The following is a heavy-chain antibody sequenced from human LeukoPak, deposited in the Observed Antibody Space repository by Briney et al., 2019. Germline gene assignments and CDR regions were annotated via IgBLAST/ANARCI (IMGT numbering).Heavy chain of an antibody. CDR3: GRETDFGVVTN. CDR2: TYYRSQQWHS. D-gene: IGHD3-3*01. J-gene: IGHJ4*02. CDR1: GDSVSSNGAS. V-gene: IGHV6-1*01. Sequence: PSQTLSLTCAISGDSVSSNGASWNWIRQSPSRGLEWLGRTYYRSQQWHSDYAPSVEGRITLNPDTSKNQFSLQLNSMTPEDTAVYYCGRETDFGVVTNWGQGTLVTVSS.